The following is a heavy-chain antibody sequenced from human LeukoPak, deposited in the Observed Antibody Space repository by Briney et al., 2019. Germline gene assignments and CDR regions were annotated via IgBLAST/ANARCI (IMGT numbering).Heavy chain of an antibody. CDR1: GGSISSYY. CDR2: IYYSGST. D-gene: IGHD6-13*01. Sequence: PETLSLTYSVSGGSISSYYWSWIRQPPGKGLEWIGYIYYSGSTNYNPSLKSRVTMSVDTSKNQFSLNLRSVTPEDTAVYYCARSLIPEQLVLNFWGQGTLITVSS. V-gene: IGHV4-59*01. CDR3: ARSLIPEQLVLNF. J-gene: IGHJ4*02.